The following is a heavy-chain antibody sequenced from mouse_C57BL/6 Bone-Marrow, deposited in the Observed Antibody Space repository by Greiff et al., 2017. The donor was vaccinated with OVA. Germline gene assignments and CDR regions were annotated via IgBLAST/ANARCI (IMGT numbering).Heavy chain of an antibody. CDR1: GYSITSGYY. V-gene: IGHV3-6*01. CDR3: GRGHYFDY. CDR2: ISYDGSN. J-gene: IGHJ2*01. Sequence: ESGPGLVKPSQSLSLTCSVTGYSITSGYYWNWIRQFPGNKLEWMGYISYDGSNNYNPSLKNRISITRDTSKNQFFLKLNSVTTEDTATYYCGRGHYFDYWGQGTTLTVSS.